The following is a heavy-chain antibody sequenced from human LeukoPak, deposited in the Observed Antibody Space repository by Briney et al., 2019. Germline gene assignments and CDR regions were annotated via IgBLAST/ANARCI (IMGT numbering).Heavy chain of an antibody. CDR1: GFTFSSYA. J-gene: IGHJ4*02. CDR3: ARGRDGYNDGGSGDY. V-gene: IGHV3-30*04. D-gene: IGHD5-24*01. Sequence: PGGSLRLSCAASGFTFSSYAMHWVRQAPGKGLEWVAVISYDGSNKYYADSVKGRFTISRDNSKNTLYLQMNSLRAEDTAVYYCARGRDGYNDGGSGDYWGQGTLVTVSS. CDR2: ISYDGSNK.